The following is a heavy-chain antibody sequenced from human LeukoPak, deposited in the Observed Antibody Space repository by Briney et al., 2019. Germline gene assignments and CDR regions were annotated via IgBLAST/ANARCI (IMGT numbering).Heavy chain of an antibody. Sequence: PGGSLRLSCAASGFIFSAYAMSWVRQAPGKGLEWVSSISSSSSYIYYADSVKGRFTISRDNAKNSLYLQMNSLRAEDTAVYYCARALDSSGYLLVWGQGTLVTVSS. CDR2: ISSSSSYI. V-gene: IGHV3-21*01. D-gene: IGHD3-22*01. J-gene: IGHJ4*02. CDR3: ARALDSSGYLLV. CDR1: GFIFSAYA.